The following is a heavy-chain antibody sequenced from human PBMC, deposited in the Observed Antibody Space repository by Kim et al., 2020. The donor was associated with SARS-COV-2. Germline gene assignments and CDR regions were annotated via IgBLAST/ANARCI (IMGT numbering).Heavy chain of an antibody. CDR2: IYTSGST. J-gene: IGHJ4*02. CDR3: ARATTGTTWGFDY. V-gene: IGHV4-61*02. Sequence: SETLSLTCTVSGGSISSGSYYWSWIRQPAGKGLEWIGRIYTSGSTNYNPSLKSRVTISVDTSKNQFSLKLSSVTAADTAVYYCARATTGTTWGFDYWGQGTLVTVSS. D-gene: IGHD1-1*01. CDR1: GGSISSGSYY.